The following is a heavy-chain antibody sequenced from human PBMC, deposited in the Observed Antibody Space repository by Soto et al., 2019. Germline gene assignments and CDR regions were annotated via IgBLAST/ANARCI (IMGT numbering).Heavy chain of an antibody. CDR2: ISGSGGST. CDR1: GFTFSSYA. J-gene: IGHJ4*02. D-gene: IGHD3-10*01. Sequence: GGSLRLSCAASGFTFSSYAMSWVRQAPGKGLEWVSAISGSGGSTYYADSVKGRFTISKENSKKTLYLQMNSLRAEDTAVNYGANPTKYYYGSGGYYSLAYWGKGTLVTVSS. CDR3: ANPTKYYYGSGGYYSLAY. V-gene: IGHV3-23*01.